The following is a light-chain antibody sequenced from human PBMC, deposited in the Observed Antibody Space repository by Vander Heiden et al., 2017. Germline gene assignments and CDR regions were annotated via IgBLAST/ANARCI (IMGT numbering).Light chain of an antibody. Sequence: QSAPTQPASVSGSPGQSITISCTGTSSDVGAYNHVSWYQQHPGKVPKLMIYDVTIRPSGISNRFSGSKSGNTASPTISGLQAEDEADYYCTSFTTSSTHVFGTGTKVTVL. CDR1: SSDVGAYNH. V-gene: IGLV2-14*01. CDR2: DVT. CDR3: TSFTTSSTHV. J-gene: IGLJ1*01.